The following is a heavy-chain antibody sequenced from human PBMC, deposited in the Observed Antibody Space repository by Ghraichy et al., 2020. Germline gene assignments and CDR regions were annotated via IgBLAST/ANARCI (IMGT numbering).Heavy chain of an antibody. D-gene: IGHD3-10*01. CDR1: GYTFTGFH. CDR3: ASDWGVQGFPLHYFDY. Sequence: ASVKVSCKASGYTFTGFHMHWVRQAPGQGLEWMGRINPNSGGTDYAQKFQGRVTMTRDTSISSAYMELSSLRSDDTAVYFCASDWGVQGFPLHYFDYWGQGALVTVSS. CDR2: INPNSGGT. J-gene: IGHJ4*02. V-gene: IGHV1-2*06.